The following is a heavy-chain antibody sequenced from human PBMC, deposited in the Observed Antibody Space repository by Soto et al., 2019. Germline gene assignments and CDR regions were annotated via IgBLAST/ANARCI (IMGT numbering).Heavy chain of an antibody. D-gene: IGHD6-19*01. V-gene: IGHV3-74*01. CDR3: VQPSYSSACYPLGY. CDR2: INAEGSAT. CDR1: GFTFGNYY. Sequence: GGSLRLSCAASGFTFGNYYMHWVRQAPGKGLVWVARINAEGSATHYADYVKGHFTNSRDTARTTLSLKLNSLRAEDTVVYYCVQPSYSSACYPLGYWGQGTLVTVSS. J-gene: IGHJ4*02.